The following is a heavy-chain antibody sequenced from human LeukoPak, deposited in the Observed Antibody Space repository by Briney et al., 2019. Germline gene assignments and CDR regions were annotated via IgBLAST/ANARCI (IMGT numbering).Heavy chain of an antibody. V-gene: IGHV3-53*01. Sequence: GGSPRLSCAASGFTVSNSYMSWVRQAPGKGLEWVSVIYSGGRTDYADSVKGRFTVSRDISRNTVYLQVNSLRAEDTAVYYCARELGEFLDYWGQGTLVTVSS. CDR3: ARELGEFLDY. CDR1: GFTVSNSY. J-gene: IGHJ4*02. D-gene: IGHD3-10*01. CDR2: IYSGGRT.